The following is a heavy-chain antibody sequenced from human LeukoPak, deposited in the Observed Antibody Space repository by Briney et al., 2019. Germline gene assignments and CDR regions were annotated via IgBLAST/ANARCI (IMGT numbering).Heavy chain of an antibody. Sequence: SETLSLTCTVSGGSISSYYWSWIRQPPGKGLEWIGYIYYSGSTNYNPSLKSRVTISVDKSKNQFSLKLSSVTAADTAVYYCASKGNEGYYYFDSWGQGTLVTVSS. V-gene: IGHV4-59*12. CDR2: IYYSGST. CDR1: GGSISSYY. CDR3: ASKGNEGYYYFDS. J-gene: IGHJ4*02. D-gene: IGHD3-22*01.